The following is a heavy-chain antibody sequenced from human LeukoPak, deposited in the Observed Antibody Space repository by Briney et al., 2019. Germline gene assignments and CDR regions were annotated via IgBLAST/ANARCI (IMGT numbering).Heavy chain of an antibody. D-gene: IGHD2-21*02. CDR3: ARGEGDNNRLDF. CDR2: IDSNSGDT. Sequence: ASVKASCKPSGYPFSASGVTWIRQAPGQGLESMVWIDSNSGDTTYAQTFQGRVIMTSDVFARTVYMELRSLRSKDTAVYYCARGEGDNNRLDFWGQGTLVTVSS. V-gene: IGHV1-18*04. J-gene: IGHJ4*02. CDR1: GYPFSASG.